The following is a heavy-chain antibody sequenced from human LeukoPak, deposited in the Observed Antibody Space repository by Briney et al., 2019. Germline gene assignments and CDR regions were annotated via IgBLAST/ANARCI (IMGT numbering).Heavy chain of an antibody. CDR1: GYSFTSYW. CDR2: IYPGDSDT. CDR3: ATLSSGYYYGLDY. V-gene: IGHV5-51*01. Sequence: GESLKISCKGSGYSFTSYWLGWVRQTPGKGLEWMGIIYPGDSDTRYSPSFQGQVTISADKSISTAYLQWSSLKASDTAMYYCATLSSGYYYGLDYWGQGTLVTVSS. J-gene: IGHJ4*02. D-gene: IGHD3-22*01.